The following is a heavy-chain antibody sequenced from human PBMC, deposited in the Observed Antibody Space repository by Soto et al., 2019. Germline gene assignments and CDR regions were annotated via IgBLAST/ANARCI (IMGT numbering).Heavy chain of an antibody. CDR2: INHSGST. Sequence: SETLSLTCAVYGGSFSGYYWSWIRQPPGKGLEWIGEINHSGSTNYNPSLKSRVTISVDTSKNQFSLKLSSVTAADTAVYYCARGTSSYDFCSGYYADGMDVCGQWATVSVSS. J-gene: IGHJ6*02. D-gene: IGHD3-3*01. V-gene: IGHV4-34*01. CDR1: GGSFSGYY. CDR3: ARGTSSYDFCSGYYADGMDV.